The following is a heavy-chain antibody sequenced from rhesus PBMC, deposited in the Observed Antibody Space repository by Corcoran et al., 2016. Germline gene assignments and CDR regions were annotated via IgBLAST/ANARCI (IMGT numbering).Heavy chain of an antibody. Sequence: QVQLQESGPGLVKPSETLSLTCAVSGASISSYWWSWIRQPPGKGRECIGEMYGNRGSTYYNPPLMSRVTMSKDASKNQFSLRLSSVTAADTAVYYCARGGGAHCSDSGCSASGYWGQGVLVTVAS. CDR1: GASISSYW. D-gene: IGHD2-33*01. CDR3: ARGGGAHCSDSGCSASGY. J-gene: IGHJ4*01. CDR2: MYGNRGST. V-gene: IGHV4-80*01.